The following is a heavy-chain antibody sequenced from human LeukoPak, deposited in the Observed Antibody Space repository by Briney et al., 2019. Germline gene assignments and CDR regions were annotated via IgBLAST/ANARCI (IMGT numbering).Heavy chain of an antibody. Sequence: PSETLSLTCTVSGGSISSSSYYWGWIRQPPGKGLEWIGSIYYSGSTYYNPSLKSRITISVYTSKNQFSLKLSSVTAADTAVYYCARDKGGSPWNYYYYYMDVWGKGTTVTVSS. V-gene: IGHV4-39*07. CDR1: GGSISSSSYY. CDR2: IYYSGST. CDR3: ARDKGGSPWNYYYYYMDV. J-gene: IGHJ6*03. D-gene: IGHD1-26*01.